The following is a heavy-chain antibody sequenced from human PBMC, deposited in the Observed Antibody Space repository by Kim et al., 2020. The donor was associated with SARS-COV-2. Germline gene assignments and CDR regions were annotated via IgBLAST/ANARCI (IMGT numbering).Heavy chain of an antibody. D-gene: IGHD3-16*01. CDR1: GFTVSSNY. Sequence: GGSLRLSCAASGFTVSSNYMSWVRQAPGKGLEWVSVIYSGGSTYYADSVKGRFTISRDNSKNTLYLQMNSLRAEDTAVYYCARARWGGASDAFDIWGQATMVTVSS. CDR3: ARARWGGASDAFDI. CDR2: IYSGGST. V-gene: IGHV3-66*01. J-gene: IGHJ3*02.